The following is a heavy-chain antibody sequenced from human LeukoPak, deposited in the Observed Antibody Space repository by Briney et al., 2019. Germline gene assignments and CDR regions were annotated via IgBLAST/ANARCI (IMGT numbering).Heavy chain of an antibody. J-gene: IGHJ3*02. CDR2: ITSSGGT. D-gene: IGHD3-9*01. CDR1: GITFSDYY. Sequence: GGSLRLSCAASGITFSDYYMSWIRQAPGKGLEWVSYITSSGGTKYVDSVKGRFTISRDNSKNTLYLQMNSLRAEDTAVYYCARDQRYDILTGYPSVAFDIWGQGTMVTVSS. V-gene: IGHV3-11*01. CDR3: ARDQRYDILTGYPSVAFDI.